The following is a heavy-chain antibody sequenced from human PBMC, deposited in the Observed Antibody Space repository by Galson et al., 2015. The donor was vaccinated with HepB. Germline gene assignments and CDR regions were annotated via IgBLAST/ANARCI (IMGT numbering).Heavy chain of an antibody. CDR2: MNPNSGNT. J-gene: IGHJ6*03. CDR3: ARGHSVYGDFWSGYWSRHITDYYYMDV. V-gene: IGHV1-8*01. CDR1: GYTFTSYD. D-gene: IGHD3-3*01. Sequence: SVKVSCKASGYTFTSYDINWVRQATGQGLEWMGWMNPNSGNTGYAQKFQGRVTMTRNTSISTAYMELSSLRSEDTAVYYCARGHSVYGDFWSGYWSRHITDYYYMDVWGKGTTVTVSS.